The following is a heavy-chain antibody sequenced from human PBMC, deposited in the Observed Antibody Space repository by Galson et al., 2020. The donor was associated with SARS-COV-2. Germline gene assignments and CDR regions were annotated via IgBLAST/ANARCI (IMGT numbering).Heavy chain of an antibody. Sequence: ASVTVSCKASGYTFTNYHVHWVRQAPGQGLAWMGIINPSAGSTNYAQNFQGRVTMTRDTSTNTVYMELSSVTAADTAVYYCARTPPMATIRGNAFDIWGQGTMVTVSS. CDR3: ARTPPMATIRGNAFDI. CDR1: GYTFTNYH. CDR2: INPSAGST. V-gene: IGHV1-46*01. J-gene: IGHJ3*02. D-gene: IGHD5-12*01.